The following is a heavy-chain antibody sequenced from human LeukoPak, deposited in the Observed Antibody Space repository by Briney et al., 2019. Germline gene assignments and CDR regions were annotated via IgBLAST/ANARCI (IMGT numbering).Heavy chain of an antibody. Sequence: GESLKISCKGSGYSFTSYWIGWVRQMPGKGLEYMGIIYPGDSDIRYSPSFQGQVTISADDSISTAYLQWNSLKASDTAMYFCARGWRCGGDCFSSSDSWGQGTLVTVSS. V-gene: IGHV5-51*01. D-gene: IGHD2-21*01. CDR3: ARGWRCGGDCFSSSDS. CDR2: IYPGDSDI. CDR1: GYSFTSYW. J-gene: IGHJ4*02.